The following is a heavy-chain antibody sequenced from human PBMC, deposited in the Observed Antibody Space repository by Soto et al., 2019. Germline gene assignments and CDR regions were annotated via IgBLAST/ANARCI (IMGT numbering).Heavy chain of an antibody. J-gene: IGHJ4*02. V-gene: IGHV3-48*02. Sequence: GESLKISCAASGFTFSSYSMNWVRQAPGKGLEWVSYISSSSSTIYYADSVKGRFTISRDNAKNSLYLQMNSLRDEDTAVYYCARDPKEEWLRLRSYYFDYWGQGTLVTVSS. CDR2: ISSSSSTI. D-gene: IGHD5-12*01. CDR1: GFTFSSYS. CDR3: ARDPKEEWLRLRSYYFDY.